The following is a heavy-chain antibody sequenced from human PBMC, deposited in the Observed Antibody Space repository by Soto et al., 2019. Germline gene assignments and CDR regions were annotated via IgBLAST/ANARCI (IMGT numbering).Heavy chain of an antibody. V-gene: IGHV3-11*01. CDR2: IESRGRTI. Sequence: PGGSLRLSCAASGFTFSDYHLSWIRQAPGKGLEWVAYIESRGRTISYADSVKGRFTISRDNAKNSLYLQMNSLRADDAAVYFCARQAARNYFDYWGQGTPVTVSS. D-gene: IGHD6-6*01. CDR1: GFTFSDYH. J-gene: IGHJ4*02. CDR3: ARQAARNYFDY.